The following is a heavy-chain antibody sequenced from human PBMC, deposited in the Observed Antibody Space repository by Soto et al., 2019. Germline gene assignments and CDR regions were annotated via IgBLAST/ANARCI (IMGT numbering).Heavy chain of an antibody. CDR3: AKVVVAATRHTDFDS. CDR2: IYYDGST. CDR1: GGCIYSNIYY. D-gene: IGHD2-15*01. J-gene: IGHJ4*02. Sequence: SETLSLTCTVSGGCIYSNIYYWAWIHQPPGKGLAWIASIYYDGSTYYNPSLKSRVTISIDTSKNQFSLRLRSVTAADTAIYYCAKVVVAATRHTDFDSWGQGTLVTVSS. V-gene: IGHV4-39*01.